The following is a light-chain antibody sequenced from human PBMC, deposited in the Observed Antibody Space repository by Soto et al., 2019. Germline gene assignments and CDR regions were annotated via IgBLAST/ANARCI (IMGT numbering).Light chain of an antibody. CDR2: GAS. CDR3: QQSGSSPLT. V-gene: IGKV3-20*01. Sequence: LVLTQSTGTLSLSPGERATLSCRASQSVSNNYLAWYQQKPGQAPRLLIYGASNRATGIPDRFSGSGSATDFTLTISRLEPEDFAVYFCQQSGSSPLTFGGGTKVDIK. J-gene: IGKJ4*01. CDR1: QSVSNNY.